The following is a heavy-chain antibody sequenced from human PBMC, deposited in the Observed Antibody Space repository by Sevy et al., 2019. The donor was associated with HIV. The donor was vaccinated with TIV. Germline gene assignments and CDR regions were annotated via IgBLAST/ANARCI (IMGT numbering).Heavy chain of an antibody. Sequence: ATVKVSCKVSGYTLTALSMHWVRQAPGKGLEWMGTFDPEDGETRFTEKFQGRVTMTEDTSTDTAYMELSSLRSEDTAVYFCATTKDCYDSIGYPFDHWGQGALVTVSS. D-gene: IGHD3-22*01. CDR2: FDPEDGET. CDR3: ATTKDCYDSIGYPFDH. V-gene: IGHV1-24*01. J-gene: IGHJ4*02. CDR1: GYTLTALS.